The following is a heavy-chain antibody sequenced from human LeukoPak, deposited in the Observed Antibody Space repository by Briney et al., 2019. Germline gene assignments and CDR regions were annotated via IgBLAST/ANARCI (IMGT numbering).Heavy chain of an antibody. D-gene: IGHD6-19*01. CDR3: ATLHPVAGTDYYYYYGMDV. CDR1: GYTLTELS. Sequence: ASVKVSCKVSGYTLTELSMHWVRQAPGKGLEWMGGFDPEDGETIYAQKFQGRVTMTEDTSTDTAYMELSSLRSEGTAVYYCATLHPVAGTDYYYYYGMDVWGKGTTVTVSS. V-gene: IGHV1-24*01. CDR2: FDPEDGET. J-gene: IGHJ6*04.